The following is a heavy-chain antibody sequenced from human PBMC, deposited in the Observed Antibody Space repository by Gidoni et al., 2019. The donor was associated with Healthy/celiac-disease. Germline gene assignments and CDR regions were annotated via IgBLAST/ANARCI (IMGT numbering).Heavy chain of an antibody. V-gene: IGHV3-23*01. Sequence: EVQLLESGGGLVQPGGSLRLSCAASGFTFSSYAMSWVRQAPGKGLAWVSAISGSGCSTYYADSVKGRFTISRDNSKNTLYLQMNSLRAEDTAVYYCAKDFLSSQSAFFQHWGQGTLVTVSS. J-gene: IGHJ1*01. D-gene: IGHD3-3*01. CDR1: GFTFSSYA. CDR3: AKDFLSSQSAFFQH. CDR2: ISGSGCST.